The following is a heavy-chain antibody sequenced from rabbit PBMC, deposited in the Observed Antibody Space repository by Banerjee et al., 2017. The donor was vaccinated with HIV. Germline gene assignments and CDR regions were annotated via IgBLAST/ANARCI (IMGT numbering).Heavy chain of an antibody. J-gene: IGHJ4*01. D-gene: IGHD1-1*01. CDR1: GCSFSNKAV. CDR2: TAAGSSSGFP. V-gene: IGHV1S40*01. Sequence: QSWEEAGGGLVRPEGSLKLSCTAFGCSFSNKAVMCLVRQAPGKGLLWIAGTAAGSSSGFPYTAPWGNGRFTCSKTSSTTVTLQMPSLRVADSATYFCARDAGRGDYIDGVFYLWGPGTL. CDR3: ARDAGRGDYIDGVFYL.